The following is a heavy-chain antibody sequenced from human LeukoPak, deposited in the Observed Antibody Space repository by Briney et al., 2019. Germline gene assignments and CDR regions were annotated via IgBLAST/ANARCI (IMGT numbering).Heavy chain of an antibody. Sequence: SETLSLTFTVSGGSISSYYWSWIRQPPGKGLERIGYIYYSGSTNYNPSLKSRVTISVDTSKNQFSLKLSSATAADTAVYYCARAAGFGELWDYWGQGTLVTVSS. D-gene: IGHD3-10*01. CDR2: IYYSGST. CDR3: ARAAGFGELWDY. J-gene: IGHJ4*02. V-gene: IGHV4-59*01. CDR1: GGSISSYY.